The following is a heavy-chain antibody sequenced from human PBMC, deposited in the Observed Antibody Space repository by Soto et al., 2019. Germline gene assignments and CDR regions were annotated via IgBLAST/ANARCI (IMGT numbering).Heavy chain of an antibody. CDR1: GGSFSGYY. J-gene: IGHJ6*03. CDR2: INHSGST. Sequence: SETLSLTCAVYGGSFSGYYWSWIRQPPGKGLEWIGEINHSGSTNYNPSLKSRVTISVDTSKNQFSLKLSSVTAADTAVYYCARGPEYSSSSQYYYYYMDVWGKGTTVTVSS. D-gene: IGHD6-6*01. V-gene: IGHV4-34*01. CDR3: ARGPEYSSSSQYYYYYMDV.